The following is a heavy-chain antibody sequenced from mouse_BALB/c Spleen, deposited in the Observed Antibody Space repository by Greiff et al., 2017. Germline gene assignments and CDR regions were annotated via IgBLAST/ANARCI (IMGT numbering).Heavy chain of an antibody. V-gene: IGHV5-6-5*01. CDR2: ISSGGST. CDR1: GFTFSSYA. D-gene: IGHD1-1*01. Sequence: EVKVEESGGGLVKPGGSLKLSCAASGFTFSSYAMSWVRQTPEKRLEWVASISSGGSTYYPDSVKGRFTISRDNARNILYLQMSSLRSEDTAMYYCARCDPSYYPYYFDYWGQGTTLTVSS. J-gene: IGHJ2*01. CDR3: ARCDPSYYPYYFDY.